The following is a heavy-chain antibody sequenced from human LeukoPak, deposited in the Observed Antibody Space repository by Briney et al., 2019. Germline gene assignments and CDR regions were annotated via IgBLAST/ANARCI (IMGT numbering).Heavy chain of an antibody. CDR2: ISSTGGTT. D-gene: IGHD4-11*01. V-gene: IGHV3-64*01. CDR3: ARGVTTVY. J-gene: IGHJ4*02. CDR1: GFTFSSYA. Sequence: PGGSPRLSCVASGFTFSSYAMHWVRQAPGKGLEYVSAISSTGGTTYYANSVKGRFTISRDNSKKTLYLQMGSLRPEDMAVYYCARGVTTVYWGQGTLVTVSS.